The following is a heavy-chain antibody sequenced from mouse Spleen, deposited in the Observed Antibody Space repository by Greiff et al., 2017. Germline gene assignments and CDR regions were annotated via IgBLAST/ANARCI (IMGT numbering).Heavy chain of an antibody. J-gene: IGHJ2*01. D-gene: IGHD1-1*01. CDR3: ARRGLRGSFDY. CDR2: ISNGGGST. CDR1: EFTFSDYY. V-gene: IGHV5-12*02. Sequence: EVKLVESGGGLVQPGGSLKLSCATSEFTFSDYYMYWVRQTPEKRLEWVAYISNGGGSTYYPDTVKGRFTISRDNAKNTLYLQMSRLKSEDTAMYYCARRGLRGSFDYWGQGTTLTVSS.